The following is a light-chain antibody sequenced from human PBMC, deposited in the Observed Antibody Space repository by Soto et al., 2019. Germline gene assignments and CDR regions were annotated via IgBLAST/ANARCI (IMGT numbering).Light chain of an antibody. CDR3: CSYAGSRVV. CDR1: SSDVGSYNL. J-gene: IGLJ2*01. Sequence: QPVLTQPASVSGSPGQSITISCTGTSSDVGSYNLVSWYQQHPGKAPKLMIYEVSKRPSGVSNRFSGSKSGNTASLTISGLQAEDEADYYCCSYAGSRVVFGGGTQLTVL. V-gene: IGLV2-23*02. CDR2: EVS.